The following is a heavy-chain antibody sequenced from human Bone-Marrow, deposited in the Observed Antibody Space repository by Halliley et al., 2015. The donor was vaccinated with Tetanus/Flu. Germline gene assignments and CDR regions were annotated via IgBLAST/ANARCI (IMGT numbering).Heavy chain of an antibody. CDR3: ARDLGKYTSSWYDAFDI. V-gene: IGHV1-18*01. J-gene: IGHJ3*02. D-gene: IGHD6-13*01. Sequence: QLVQPGAEVKKPGASVKVSCKASGYTFTSYGISWVRQAPGQGLEWMGWISAYNGNTNYAQKLQGRATMTTDTSTSTAYMELRSLRSDDTAVYYCARDLGKYTSSWYDAFDIWGQGTMVTVSS. CDR2: ISAYNGNT. CDR1: GYTFTSYG.